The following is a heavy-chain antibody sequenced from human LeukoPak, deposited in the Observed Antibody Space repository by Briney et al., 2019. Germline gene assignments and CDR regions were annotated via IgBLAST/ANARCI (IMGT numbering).Heavy chain of an antibody. CDR3: ARHYSSSWYGGYWFDP. J-gene: IGHJ5*02. D-gene: IGHD6-13*01. V-gene: IGHV4-39*01. CDR1: GGSISSSNYY. CDR2: IYYTGST. Sequence: PSETLSLTCTVSGGSISSSNYYWGWIRQPPGKGLEWIGNIYYTGSTFYNPSLKSRVTISVDTSKNQFSLKLNSVTAADTAVFYCARHYSSSWYGGYWFDPWGQGTLVTVSS.